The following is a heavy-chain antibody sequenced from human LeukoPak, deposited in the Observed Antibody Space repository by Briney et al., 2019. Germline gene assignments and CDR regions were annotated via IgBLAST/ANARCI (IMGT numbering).Heavy chain of an antibody. CDR2: IYYSGST. V-gene: IGHV4-59*01. Sequence: SETLSLTCTVSGGSISSYYWSWIRQPPGKGLEWIGYIYYSGSTNYNPSLKSRVTISVDTSKNQFSLKLSSVTAADTAVYYCASEVVVAAFYYYYMDVWGKGTTVTVSS. CDR3: ASEVVVAAFYYYYMDV. D-gene: IGHD2-15*01. J-gene: IGHJ6*03. CDR1: GGSISSYY.